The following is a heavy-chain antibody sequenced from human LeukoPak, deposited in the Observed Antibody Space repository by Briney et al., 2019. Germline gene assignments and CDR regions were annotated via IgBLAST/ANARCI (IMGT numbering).Heavy chain of an antibody. CDR3: AKDVAAAGMPYDAFDI. CDR2: IRYDGSNK. CDR1: GFTFSSYG. Sequence: GGSLRLSCAASGFTFSSYGMHWVRQAPGKGLEWVAFIRYDGSNKYYADSVKGRFTISRDNSKNTLYLQMNSLRVEDTAVYYCAKDVAAAGMPYDAFDIWGQGTMVTVSS. D-gene: IGHD6-13*01. J-gene: IGHJ3*02. V-gene: IGHV3-30*02.